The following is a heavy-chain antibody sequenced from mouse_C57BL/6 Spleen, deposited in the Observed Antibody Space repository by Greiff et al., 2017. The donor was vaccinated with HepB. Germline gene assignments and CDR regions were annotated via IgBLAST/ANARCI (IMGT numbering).Heavy chain of an antibody. V-gene: IGHV1-80*01. CDR3: ARSNWVGAMDY. J-gene: IGHJ4*01. CDR1: GYAFSSYW. D-gene: IGHD4-1*01. CDR2: INPGSGGT. Sequence: VQLQQSGAELVKPGASVKISCKASGYAFSSYWMNWVKQRPGKGLEWIGVINPGSGGTNYNEKFKGKATLTADKSSSTAYMQLSSLTSEDSAVYFCARSNWVGAMDYWGQGTSVTVSS.